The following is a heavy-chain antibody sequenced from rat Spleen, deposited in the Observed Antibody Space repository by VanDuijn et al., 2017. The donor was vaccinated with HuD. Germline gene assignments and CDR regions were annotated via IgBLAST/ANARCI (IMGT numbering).Heavy chain of an antibody. CDR3: TXXXSYXXNYXXGGFAX. CDR1: GFSLNSNG. D-gene: IGHD1-6*01. Sequence: QVQLKESGPGLVQPSQTLSLTCTVSGFSLNSNGVNWVRQPPGKGLEWIATISSGGHTYYNSALKSRLSISRDTSKSQVFLRMDXXQTXXTAIXXCTXXXSYXXNYXXGGFAXXGQGTLXXVSS. J-gene: IGHJ3*01. V-gene: IGHV2S12*01. CDR2: ISSGGHT.